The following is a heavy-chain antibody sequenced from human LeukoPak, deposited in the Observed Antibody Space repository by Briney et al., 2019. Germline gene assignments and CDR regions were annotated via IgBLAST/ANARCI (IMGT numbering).Heavy chain of an antibody. J-gene: IGHJ4*02. CDR1: GGSFSGYY. CDR2: INHSGST. CDR3: ARPFLRFSSGWHFDY. D-gene: IGHD6-19*01. Sequence: PSETLSLTCAVYGGSFSGYYWSWIRQPPGKGPEWIGEINHSGSTNYNPSLKSRVTMSVDTSKNQFSLKLSSVTAADTAIYYCARPFLRFSSGWHFDYWGQGILVTVSS. V-gene: IGHV4-34*01.